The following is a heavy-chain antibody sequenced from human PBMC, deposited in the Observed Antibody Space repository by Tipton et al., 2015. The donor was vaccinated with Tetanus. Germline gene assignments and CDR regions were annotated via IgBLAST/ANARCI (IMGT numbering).Heavy chain of an antibody. Sequence: GSLRLSCAASGFTSESHYMHWVRQTPGKGLLWISRINPDGRRTNYADSVKGRFTISRDNAKNTVYLQMNSLRAEDTAVYFCARRSLTNYGLDVWGQGIPVTVSS. V-gene: IGHV3-74*01. D-gene: IGHD1-1*01. CDR3: ARRSLTNYGLDV. CDR2: INPDGRRT. CDR1: GFTSESHY. J-gene: IGHJ6*02.